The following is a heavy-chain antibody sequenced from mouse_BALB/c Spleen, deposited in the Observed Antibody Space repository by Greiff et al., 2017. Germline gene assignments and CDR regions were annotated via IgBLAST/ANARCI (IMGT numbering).Heavy chain of an antibody. Sequence: EVQLQESGGGLVKPGGSLKLSCAASGFTFSSYAMSWVRQTPEKRLEWVASISSGGSTYYPDSVKGRFTISRDNARNILYLQMSSLRSEDTAMYYCAREGGYSYYFDYWGQGTTLTVSS. V-gene: IGHV5-6-5*01. J-gene: IGHJ2*01. D-gene: IGHD2-3*01. CDR1: GFTFSSYA. CDR2: ISSGGST. CDR3: AREGGYSYYFDY.